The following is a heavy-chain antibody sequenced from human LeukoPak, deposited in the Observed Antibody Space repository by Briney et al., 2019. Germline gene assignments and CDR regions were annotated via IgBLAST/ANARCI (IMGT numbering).Heavy chain of an antibody. D-gene: IGHD5-24*01. V-gene: IGHV3-53*01. J-gene: IGHJ6*02. CDR3: ARHRPRDGYNVYYYYCMDV. Sequence: PGGSLRLSCAASGFTVSSNYMSWVRQAPGKGLEWVSDIYSGGSTYYSDYVKGRFTISRHNSKNKLYLQINTLRAEDTAVYYCARHRPRDGYNVYYYYCMDVRGQGAKGPVS. CDR1: GFTVSSNY. CDR2: IYSGGST.